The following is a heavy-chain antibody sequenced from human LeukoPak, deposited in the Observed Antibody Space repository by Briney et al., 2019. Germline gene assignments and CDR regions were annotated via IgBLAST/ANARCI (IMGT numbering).Heavy chain of an antibody. D-gene: IGHD3-3*01. CDR2: IYYSGST. V-gene: IGHV4-59*08. CDR3: ARHSRDFWSGYHFDY. J-gene: IGHJ4*02. Sequence: PSETLSLTCTVSGGSISSYYWSWIRQPPGKGLEWIGYIYYSGSTNYNPSLKSRVTISVDTSKNQFSLKLSSVTAADTAVYYCARHSRDFWSGYHFDYWGQGTLVTVSS. CDR1: GGSISSYY.